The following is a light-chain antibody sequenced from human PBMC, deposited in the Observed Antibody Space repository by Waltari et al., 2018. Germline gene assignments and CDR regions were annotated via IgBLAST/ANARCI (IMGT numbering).Light chain of an antibody. J-gene: IGLJ1*01. CDR3: ATWDDSLNGYL. V-gene: IGLV1-44*01. CDR1: TSNIGSNT. CDR2: NNY. Sequence: QSVLTQTPSASGTPGQRVTISCSGSTSNIGSNTVNWYQHLPGTAPKLLIYNNYQRPSGVPDRFSGSKSGTSASLAISGLQSEDESEYYCATWDDSLNGYLFGTGTKVNVL.